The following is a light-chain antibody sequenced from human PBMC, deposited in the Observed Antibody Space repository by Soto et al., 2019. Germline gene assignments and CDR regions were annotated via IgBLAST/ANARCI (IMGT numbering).Light chain of an antibody. CDR1: QIVESY. V-gene: IGKV1-39*01. CDR2: AAS. CDR3: QQSSSIQIK. Sequence: DIQMTQSPSTPSASIGDRVTITCRASQIVESYLSWYQQKSGEAPNLLIYAASDLQGGVPSRFSGTGSGTDFTLTISSLQPEDFATYYCQQSSSIQIKSGGGTKVDI. J-gene: IGKJ4*02.